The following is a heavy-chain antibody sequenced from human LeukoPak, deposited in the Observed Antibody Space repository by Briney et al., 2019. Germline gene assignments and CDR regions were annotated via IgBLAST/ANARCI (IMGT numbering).Heavy chain of an antibody. CDR3: ARFYDSSGYYSDY. J-gene: IGHJ4*02. D-gene: IGHD3-22*01. CDR1: GYTFTSYD. V-gene: IGHV1-2*02. Sequence: ASVKVSCKASGYTFTSYDINWVRQATGQGLEWMGWMNPNCGGTNYAQKFQGRVTMTRDTSISTAYMELSRLRSDDTAVYYCARFYDSSGYYSDYWGQGTLVTVSS. CDR2: MNPNCGGT.